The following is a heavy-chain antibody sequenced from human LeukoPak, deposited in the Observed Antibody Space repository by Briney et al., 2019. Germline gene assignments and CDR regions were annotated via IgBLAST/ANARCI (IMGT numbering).Heavy chain of an antibody. CDR3: ARESVGDCSGGSCYPWLGNYYYYYYMDV. Sequence: SETLSLTCTVSGGSISSSSYYWSWIRQPPGKGLEWIGYIYYSGSTNYNPSLKSRVTISVDTSKNQFSLKLSSVTAADTAVYYCARESVGDCSGGSCYPWLGNYYYYYYMDVWGKGTTVTVSS. D-gene: IGHD2-15*01. V-gene: IGHV4-61*01. CDR1: GGSISSSSYY. J-gene: IGHJ6*03. CDR2: IYYSGST.